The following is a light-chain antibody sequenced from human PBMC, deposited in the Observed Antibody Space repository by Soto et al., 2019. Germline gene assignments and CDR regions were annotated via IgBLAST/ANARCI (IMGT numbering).Light chain of an antibody. CDR2: AVS. J-gene: IGLJ2*01. CDR1: SSDIGGYNS. V-gene: IGLV2-14*01. CDR3: SSYASTTSRV. Sequence: QSVLTQPASVSGSPGQSITISCTGTSSDIGGYNSVSWYQQHPDKAPQLLIYAVSYRPSGISSRFSGSKSGATASLTISGLQAEDEADYYCSSYASTTSRVFGGGTKVTVL.